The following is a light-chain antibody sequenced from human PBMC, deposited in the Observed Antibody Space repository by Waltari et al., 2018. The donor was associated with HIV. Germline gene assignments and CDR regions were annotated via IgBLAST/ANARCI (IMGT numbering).Light chain of an antibody. V-gene: IGLV1-44*01. Sequence: QSVLTQPPSASGTPGQRVTISCSGSSSKIGSNTVNWYQQLPGTAPKLLIYSNNQRPSGVPDRFSGSKSGTSASLAISGLQSEDEADYYCAAWDDSLMGVVFGGGTKLNVL. CDR2: SNN. J-gene: IGLJ2*01. CDR1: SSKIGSNT. CDR3: AAWDDSLMGVV.